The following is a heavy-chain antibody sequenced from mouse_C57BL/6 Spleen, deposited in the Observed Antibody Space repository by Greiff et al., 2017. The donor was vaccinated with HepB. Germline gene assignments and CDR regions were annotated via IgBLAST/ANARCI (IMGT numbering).Heavy chain of an antibody. D-gene: IGHD1-1*01. J-gene: IGHJ3*01. Sequence: QVHVKQPGAELVKPGASVKMSCKASGYTFTSYWITWVKQRPGQGLEWIGDIYPGSGSTNYNEKFKSKATLTVDTSSSTAYMQLSSLTSEDSAVYYCARSNYYGSSSPFAYWGQGTLVTVSA. CDR2: IYPGSGST. V-gene: IGHV1-55*01. CDR1: GYTFTSYW. CDR3: ARSNYYGSSSPFAY.